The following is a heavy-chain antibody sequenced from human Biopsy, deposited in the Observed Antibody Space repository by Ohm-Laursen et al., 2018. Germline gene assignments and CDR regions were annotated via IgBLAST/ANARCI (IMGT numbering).Heavy chain of an antibody. D-gene: IGHD3-16*01. CDR2: ISPNSGGT. CDR1: GYAVNDYF. CDR3: ARDIMNRIAGLVARSDVFDV. V-gene: IGHV1-2*02. Sequence: ASVKVSCKSSGYAVNDYFLHWLRQAPGQGPEWMGWISPNSGGTNYAQKFRGRVTMTTDTSTSTVYLELRRLISDDTAVYYCARDIMNRIAGLVARSDVFDVWGQGTLVTVSS. J-gene: IGHJ3*01.